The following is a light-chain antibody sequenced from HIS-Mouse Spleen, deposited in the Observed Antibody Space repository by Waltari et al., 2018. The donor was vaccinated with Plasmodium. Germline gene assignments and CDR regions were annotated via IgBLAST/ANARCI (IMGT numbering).Light chain of an antibody. CDR1: QSLLHRNGYNY. Sequence: DIVMTQSPLSLPVTPGEPAFISCRSSQSLLHRNGYNYLDWYLQKPGQSPQLLIYLGSNRASGVPDRFSGSGSGTDFTLKISRVEAEDVGVYYCMQALQTPTFGQGTKVEIK. CDR3: MQALQTPT. V-gene: IGKV2-28*01. J-gene: IGKJ1*01. CDR2: LGS.